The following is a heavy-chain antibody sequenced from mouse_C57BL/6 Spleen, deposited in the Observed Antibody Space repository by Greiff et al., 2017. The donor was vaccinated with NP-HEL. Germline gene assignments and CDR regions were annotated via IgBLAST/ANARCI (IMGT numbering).Heavy chain of an antibody. D-gene: IGHD1-1*01. V-gene: IGHV1-64*01. J-gene: IGHJ4*01. Sequence: QVQLQQPGAELVKPGASVKLSCKASGYTFTSYWMHWVKQRPGQGLEWIGMIHPNSGSTNYNEKFKSKATLTVDKSSSTAYMQLSSLTSEDSAVYYCARITTVRYAMDYWGQGTSVTVSS. CDR3: ARITTVRYAMDY. CDR1: GYTFTSYW. CDR2: IHPNSGST.